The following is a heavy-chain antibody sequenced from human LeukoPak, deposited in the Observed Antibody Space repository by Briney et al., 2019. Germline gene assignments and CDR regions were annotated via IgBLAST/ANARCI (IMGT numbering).Heavy chain of an antibody. CDR2: FYYSGNT. V-gene: IGHV4-39*01. Sequence: SETLSLTCTVSGGSISSSSYYWGWIRQPPGKGLEWIGSFYYSGNTYYNPSLKSRVTISVATSKNQFSLRLSSVTAADTAVYYRARRGYYYASGSSYYFDYWGQGTLVTVSS. J-gene: IGHJ4*02. D-gene: IGHD3-10*01. CDR1: GGSISSSSYY. CDR3: ARRGYYYASGSSYYFDY.